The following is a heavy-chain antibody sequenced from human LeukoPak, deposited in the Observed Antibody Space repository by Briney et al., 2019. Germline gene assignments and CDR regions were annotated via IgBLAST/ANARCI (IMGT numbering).Heavy chain of an antibody. CDR1: GFTFSSYW. J-gene: IGHJ3*02. V-gene: IGHV3-74*01. Sequence: GGSLRLSCAASGFTFSSYWMHWVRQAPGKGLVWVSRINTDGSSTSYADSVKGRFTISRDNAKNTLYLQMNSLRAKDTAVYYCARGDCSSTSCYKQAFDIWGQGTMVTASS. D-gene: IGHD2-2*01. CDR2: INTDGSST. CDR3: ARGDCSSTSCYKQAFDI.